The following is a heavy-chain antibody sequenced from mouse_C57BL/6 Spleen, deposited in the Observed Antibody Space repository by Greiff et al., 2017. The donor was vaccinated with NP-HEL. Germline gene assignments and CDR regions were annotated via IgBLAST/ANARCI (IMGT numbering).Heavy chain of an antibody. CDR3: ARDRNGYYYVRSYFDY. J-gene: IGHJ2*01. CDR2: INYDGSST. V-gene: IGHV5-16*01. Sequence: DVKLVESAGGLVQPGSSMKLSCTASGFTFSDYYMAWVRQVPETGLEWVAHINYDGSSTYYLDSLKSRFIISRDNSKNILYLQMSSLKSEDTATYYCARDRNGYYYVRSYFDYWGQGTTLTVSS. CDR1: GFTFSDYY. D-gene: IGHD1-1*01.